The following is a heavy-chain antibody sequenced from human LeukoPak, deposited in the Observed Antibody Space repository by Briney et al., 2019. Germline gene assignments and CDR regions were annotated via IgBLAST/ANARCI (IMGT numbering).Heavy chain of an antibody. Sequence: GGSLRLSCAASGFTFSSYDMSWVRQVPGKGLEWVSGISAGGNTFYSDAVKGRFTISRDNSKNTLFLGMNSLRADDTAVYYCGRDGWEIRLATGYWGQGTLVTVSP. D-gene: IGHD1-26*01. V-gene: IGHV3-23*01. CDR1: GFTFSSYD. CDR3: GRDGWEIRLATGY. CDR2: ISAGGNT. J-gene: IGHJ4*02.